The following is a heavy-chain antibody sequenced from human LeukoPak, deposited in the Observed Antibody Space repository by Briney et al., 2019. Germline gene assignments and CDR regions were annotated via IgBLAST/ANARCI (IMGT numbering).Heavy chain of an antibody. D-gene: IGHD2/OR15-2a*01. J-gene: IGHJ4*02. CDR2: FDPEDGET. V-gene: IGHV1-24*01. CDR1: GYTLTELS. CDR3: ARDRFKPGISTVIYYFDY. Sequence: ASVKVSCKVSGYTLTELSMHWVRQAPGKGLEWMGSFDPEDGETIYAQKFQGRVTMTRDTSTSTVYMELSSLRSEDTAVYYCARDRFKPGISTVIYYFDYWGQGTLVTVSS.